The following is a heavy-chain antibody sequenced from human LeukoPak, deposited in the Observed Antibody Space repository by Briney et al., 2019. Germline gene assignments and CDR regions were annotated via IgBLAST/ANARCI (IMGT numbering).Heavy chain of an antibody. V-gene: IGHV1-69*13. CDR1: GGTFSSYA. CDR3: ARGYGSGSYYSDYYYYMDV. J-gene: IGHJ6*03. CDR2: IIPIFGTA. Sequence: ASVKVSCKAFGGTFSSYAISWVRQAPGQGLEWMGGIIPIFGTANYAQKFQGRVTITADESTSTAYMELSSLRSEDTAVYYCARGYGSGSYYSDYYYYMDVWGKGTTVTISS. D-gene: IGHD3-10*01.